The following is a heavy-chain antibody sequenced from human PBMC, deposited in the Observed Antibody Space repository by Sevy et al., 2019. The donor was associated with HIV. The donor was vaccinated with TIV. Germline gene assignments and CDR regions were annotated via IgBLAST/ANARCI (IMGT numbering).Heavy chain of an antibody. CDR2: ISYDGSNK. D-gene: IGHD3-22*01. J-gene: IGHJ4*02. V-gene: IGHV3-30*04. Sequence: GGSLRLSCAASGFTFSSYAMHWVRQAPGKGLEWVAVISYDGSNKYYADSVKGRFTISRDNSKNTLYLQMNSLRAEDTAVYYCARDGYGAYYYDSSGYQPDYWGQGTLVTVSS. CDR1: GFTFSSYA. CDR3: ARDGYGAYYYDSSGYQPDY.